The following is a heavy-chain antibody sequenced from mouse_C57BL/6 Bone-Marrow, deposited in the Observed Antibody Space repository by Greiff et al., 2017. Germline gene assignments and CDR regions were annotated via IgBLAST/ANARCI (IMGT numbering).Heavy chain of an antibody. Sequence: EVKLQESGGGLVQPGGSLKLSCAASGFTFSDYYMYWVRQTPEKRLEWVAYISNGGGSTYYPDTVKGRFTISRDNAKNTLYLQMSRLKSEDTAMYYCATIRGYFDVWGTGTTVTVSS. D-gene: IGHD2-12*01. V-gene: IGHV5-12*01. J-gene: IGHJ1*03. CDR2: ISNGGGST. CDR1: GFTFSDYY. CDR3: ATIRGYFDV.